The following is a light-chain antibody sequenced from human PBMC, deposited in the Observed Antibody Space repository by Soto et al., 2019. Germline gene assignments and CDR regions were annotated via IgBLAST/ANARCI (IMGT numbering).Light chain of an antibody. J-gene: IGKJ1*01. V-gene: IGKV3-15*01. Sequence: EIVMTQSPATLSLSPGARATLSCRASQSVSSNLAWYQQKPGQAPRLLIYGASTRSTGIPARFSGSGSGTEFTLTISSLQSEDFAVYDCQQYNNWPETFGQGTKVEIK. CDR3: QQYNNWPET. CDR2: GAS. CDR1: QSVSSN.